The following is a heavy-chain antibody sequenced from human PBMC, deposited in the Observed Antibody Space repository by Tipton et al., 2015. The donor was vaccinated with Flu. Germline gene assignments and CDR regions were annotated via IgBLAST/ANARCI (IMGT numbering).Heavy chain of an antibody. D-gene: IGHD7-27*01. CDR2: IYYSGST. CDR3: ARRSGTFNWGWFDP. CDR1: GGSISSYY. J-gene: IGHJ5*02. V-gene: IGHV4-59*08. Sequence: TLSLTCTVSGGSISSYYCSWIRQPPGKGLEWIGYIYYSGSTNYNPSLKSRVTISVDTSKNQFSLKLSSVTAADTAVYYCARRSGTFNWGWFDPWGKGTLVTVSS.